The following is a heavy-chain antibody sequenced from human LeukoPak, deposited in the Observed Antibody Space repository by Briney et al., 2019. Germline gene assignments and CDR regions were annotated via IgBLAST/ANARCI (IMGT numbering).Heavy chain of an antibody. J-gene: IGHJ4*02. V-gene: IGHV4-59*01. D-gene: IGHD4-23*01. CDR3: ARGGNDYGYYFEY. CDR1: GDSMGFYY. CDR2: IYYSETT. Sequence: PSETLSLTCTVSGDSMGFYYWSWIRQPPGKGLEWIGYIYYSETTDYNPSLQSRVSISVDTSKKYFSLKLSSVTAADTAVYYCARGGNDYGYYFEYWGQGTLVTVSS.